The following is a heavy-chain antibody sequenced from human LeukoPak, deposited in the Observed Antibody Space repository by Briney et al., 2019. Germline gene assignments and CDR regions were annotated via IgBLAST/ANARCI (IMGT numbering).Heavy chain of an antibody. CDR2: INSDGSST. J-gene: IGHJ4*02. V-gene: IGHV3-74*01. CDR3: ARDPGYSVTPLDY. D-gene: IGHD6-13*01. Sequence: PGGSLRPSCAASGFTFSSYWMHWVRQAPGKGLVWVSRINSDGSSTSYADSVKGRFTISRDNAKNTLYLQMNSLRDEDTAVYYCARDPGYSVTPLDYWGQGTLVTVSS. CDR1: GFTFSSYW.